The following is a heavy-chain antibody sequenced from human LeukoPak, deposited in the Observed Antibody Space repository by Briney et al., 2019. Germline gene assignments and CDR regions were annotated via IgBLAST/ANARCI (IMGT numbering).Heavy chain of an antibody. D-gene: IGHD1-26*01. J-gene: IGHJ3*02. CDR3: ARQVGVDDAFDI. V-gene: IGHV3-21*01. Sequence: GGSLRLSCAASGFTFNSYSMNWVRQAPGKALEWVSSISSGSSYIFYADSVKGRFTISRDNAKNSLYLQMNSLRAEDTAVYYCARQVGVDDAFDIWGQGTMVTISS. CDR1: GFTFNSYS. CDR2: ISSGSSYI.